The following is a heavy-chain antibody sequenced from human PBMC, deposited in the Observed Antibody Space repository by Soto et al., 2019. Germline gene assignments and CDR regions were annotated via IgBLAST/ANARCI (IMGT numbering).Heavy chain of an antibody. V-gene: IGHV1-18*01. Sequence: DSVKVSCTSSGTTFTHYGINWVRQAPGQGLEWMGWISGYNGNTKYAQKFQDRVTMTADTSTRTAFMEVRSLTSDDTGVYFCAATGGNYFGLDVWGQGTTVTVSS. D-gene: IGHD2-8*02. CDR1: GTTFTHYG. J-gene: IGHJ6*02. CDR3: AATGGNYFGLDV. CDR2: ISGYNGNT.